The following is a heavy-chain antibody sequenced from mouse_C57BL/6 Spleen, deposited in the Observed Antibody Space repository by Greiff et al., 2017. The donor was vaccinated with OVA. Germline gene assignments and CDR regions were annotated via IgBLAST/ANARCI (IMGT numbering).Heavy chain of an antibody. CDR2: IYPGSGST. Sequence: VQLQQPGAELVKPGASVTMSCKASGYTFTSYWITWVKQRPGQGLEWIGDIYPGSGSTTYNEKFKSKATLTVDTSSSTASMQLRSLTSEDSAVYDCARGGAGRGSFDVWGTGTTVTVSS. CDR1: GYTFTSYW. J-gene: IGHJ1*03. D-gene: IGHD1-1*01. V-gene: IGHV1-55*01. CDR3: ARGGAGRGSFDV.